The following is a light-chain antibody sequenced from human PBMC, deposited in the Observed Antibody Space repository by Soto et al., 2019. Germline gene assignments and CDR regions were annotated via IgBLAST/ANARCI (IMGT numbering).Light chain of an antibody. CDR1: QSVSSN. CDR3: QQYDNWLRT. CDR2: GAS. J-gene: IGKJ2*01. Sequence: EIVMTQSPATLSVSPGERATLSCRASQSVSSNLAWYQQKPGQAPRLLIYGASTRATGIPERFSCIGSGTEFTLTISSLQSEDLAVYYCQQYDNWLRTFGQGTKLEIK. V-gene: IGKV3-15*01.